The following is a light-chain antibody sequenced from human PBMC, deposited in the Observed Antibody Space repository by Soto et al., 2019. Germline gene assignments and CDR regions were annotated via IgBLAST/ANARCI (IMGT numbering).Light chain of an antibody. J-gene: IGLJ2*01. Sequence: QPVLTQSPSASASLGASVNLTCTLSSGHSSYAIAWHQQQPEKGPRYLMRLNSDGSHSKGDGIPDRFSGSSSGAERYLTISSLQSEDEADYYCQTWGAGIPVFGGGTKVTVL. V-gene: IGLV4-69*01. CDR1: SGHSSYA. CDR3: QTWGAGIPV. CDR2: LNSDGSH.